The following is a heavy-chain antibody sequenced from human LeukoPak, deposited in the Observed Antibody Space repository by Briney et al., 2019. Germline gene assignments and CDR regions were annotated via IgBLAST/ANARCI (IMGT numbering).Heavy chain of an antibody. J-gene: IGHJ4*02. Sequence: GGSLRLSCAAAGFTFSTYSMNWVRQAPGKGLEWVSYISSSSSTIYYADSVKGRFTISRDNAKNSLYLQMNSLRADDTAVYYCAGQDYYDSSGYPYYFDYWGQGTLVTVSS. D-gene: IGHD3-22*01. CDR2: ISSSSSTI. CDR1: GFTFSTYS. CDR3: AGQDYYDSSGYPYYFDY. V-gene: IGHV3-48*01.